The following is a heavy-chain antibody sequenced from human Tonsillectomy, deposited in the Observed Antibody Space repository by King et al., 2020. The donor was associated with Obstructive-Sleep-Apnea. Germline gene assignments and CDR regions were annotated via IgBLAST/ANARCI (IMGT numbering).Heavy chain of an antibody. CDR1: GGSMRTRHW. J-gene: IGHJ5*02. D-gene: IGHD6-6*01. Sequence: VQLQESGPGLVKPSGTLSLTCAVSGGSMRTRHWWSWVRQAPGKRLEWIGEIFHSGTTNYNPSLKSRVTISVNNSKTQFSLTLTSVTTADTAIYYCARGREDSSSNWFDPWGQGILVTVSS. CDR3: ARGREDSSSNWFDP. CDR2: IFHSGTT. V-gene: IGHV4-4*02.